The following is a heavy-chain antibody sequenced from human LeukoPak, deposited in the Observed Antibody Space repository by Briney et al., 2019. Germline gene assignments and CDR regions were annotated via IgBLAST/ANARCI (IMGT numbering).Heavy chain of an antibody. Sequence: GGSLRPSCAASEFTFSSYGIDWVRQAPGKWLEWVALIRNVEVNKYYADSVKGRFTISRDNSKNTLYLQMNSLRAEDTAVYYCAKTYYYDSSGSAGDAFDIWGQGTMVTVSS. J-gene: IGHJ3*02. V-gene: IGHV3-30*02. D-gene: IGHD3-22*01. CDR1: EFTFSSYG. CDR2: IRNVEVNK. CDR3: AKTYYYDSSGSAGDAFDI.